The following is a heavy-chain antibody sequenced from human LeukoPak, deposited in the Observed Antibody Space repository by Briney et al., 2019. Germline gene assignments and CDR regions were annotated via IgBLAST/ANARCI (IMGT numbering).Heavy chain of an antibody. CDR1: GFTFSSYE. D-gene: IGHD6-19*01. Sequence: GGSLRLSCAASGFTFSSYEMNWVRQAPGKGLEWVSYSSSSGTTIYYAESVKGRFTISRDNAKNSLYLQMNSLRAEDTAVFYCARGQWPDFWGQGTLLIVSS. CDR2: SSSSGTTI. J-gene: IGHJ4*02. CDR3: ARGQWPDF. V-gene: IGHV3-48*03.